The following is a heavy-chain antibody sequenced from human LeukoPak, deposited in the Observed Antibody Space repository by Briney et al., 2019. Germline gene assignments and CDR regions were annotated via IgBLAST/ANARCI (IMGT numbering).Heavy chain of an antibody. CDR2: IYYSGST. D-gene: IGHD2-2*01. Sequence: SSETLSLTCTVSGGSISSYYWSWIRQPPGKGLEWLGYIYYSGSTNYNPSLKSRVTISVDTSKNQFSLKLSSVTAADTAVYYCARGYCSSTSCYSDFDYWGQGTLVTVSS. CDR3: ARGYCSSTSCYSDFDY. CDR1: GGSISSYY. V-gene: IGHV4-59*01. J-gene: IGHJ4*02.